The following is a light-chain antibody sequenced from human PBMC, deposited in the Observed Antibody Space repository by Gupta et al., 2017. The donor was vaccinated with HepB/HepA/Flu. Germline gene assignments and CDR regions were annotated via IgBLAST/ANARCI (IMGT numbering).Light chain of an antibody. CDR2: RNN. CDR3: AAWDDSLSAYVV. CDR1: SSNIGSNY. Sequence: QSVLTQPPSASGTPGQRVTISCSGSSSNIGSNYVYWYQQLPGTAPKLLISRNNQRPSGVPDRFSGSKSGTSASLAISGLRSEDEAEYFCAAWDDSLSAYVVFGGGTKLTVL. V-gene: IGLV1-47*01. J-gene: IGLJ2*01.